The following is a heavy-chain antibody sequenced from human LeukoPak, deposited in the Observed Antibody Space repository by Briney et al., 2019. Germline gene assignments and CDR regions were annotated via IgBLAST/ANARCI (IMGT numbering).Heavy chain of an antibody. Sequence: HPGRSLRLSCAASGFTFSSYAMHWVRQAPGKGLEWVAVISYDGSNKYYADSVKGRFTISRDNSKNTLYLQMNSLRAEDTAVYYCIVTTVSEPTFDYWGQGTLVTVSS. CDR1: GFTFSSYA. V-gene: IGHV3-30-3*01. CDR3: IVTTVSEPTFDY. D-gene: IGHD4-17*01. J-gene: IGHJ4*02. CDR2: ISYDGSNK.